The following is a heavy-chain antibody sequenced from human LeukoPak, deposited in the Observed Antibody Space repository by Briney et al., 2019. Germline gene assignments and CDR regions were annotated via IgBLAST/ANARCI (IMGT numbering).Heavy chain of an antibody. CDR3: ARGGVYCSGGSCNPLRFDY. CDR1: EFTFSDYY. J-gene: IGHJ4*02. Sequence: GGSLRLSCAASEFTFSDYYMSWIRQAPGKGLEWVSYISSSGSTIYYADSVKGRFTISRDNAKNSLYLQMNSLRAEDTAVYYCARGGVYCSGGSCNPLRFDYWGQGTLVTVSS. CDR2: ISSSGSTI. V-gene: IGHV3-11*01. D-gene: IGHD2-15*01.